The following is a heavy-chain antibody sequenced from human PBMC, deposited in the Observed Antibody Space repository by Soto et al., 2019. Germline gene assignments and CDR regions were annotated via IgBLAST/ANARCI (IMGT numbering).Heavy chain of an antibody. J-gene: IGHJ2*01. D-gene: IGHD3-16*01. CDR2: IIPIFGTA. V-gene: IGHV1-69*01. CDR1: GGTFSSYS. CDR3: ARPFQSWPGGLYFDL. Sequence: QVQLVQSGAEVKKPGSSVKVSCKASGGTFSSYSINWVRQAPGQGLEWMGGIIPIFGTANSAQKFQGRVTLTADESTSTAHMELNSMRNEDTAVYYCARPFQSWPGGLYFDLWGRGTLVTVSS.